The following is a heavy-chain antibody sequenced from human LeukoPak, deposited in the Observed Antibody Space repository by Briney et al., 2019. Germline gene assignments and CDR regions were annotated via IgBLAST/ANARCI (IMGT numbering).Heavy chain of an antibody. CDR2: ISSGSSYI. J-gene: IGHJ4*02. Sequence: PGRSLRLSCAASGFTFSSYSMNWVRQAPGKGLEWVSSISSGSSYIYYADSVKGRFTISRDNAKSSLYLQMNSLRAEDTAVYYCARGYSSGWYVFDYWGQGTLVTVSS. CDR1: GFTFSSYS. V-gene: IGHV3-21*01. D-gene: IGHD6-19*01. CDR3: ARGYSSGWYVFDY.